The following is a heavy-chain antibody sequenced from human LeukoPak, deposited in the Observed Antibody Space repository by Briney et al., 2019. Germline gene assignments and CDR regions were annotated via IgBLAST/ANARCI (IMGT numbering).Heavy chain of an antibody. CDR2: IRSKAYGGTT. J-gene: IGHJ3*02. CDR3: TRDLGLDIVVVPAATAFDI. Sequence: GGSLRLSCTASGFTFGDYAMSWVRQAPGKGLEWVGFIRSKAYGGTTEYAASVKGRFTISRDDSKIIAYLQMNSLKTEDTAVYYCTRDLGLDIVVVPAATAFDIWGQGTMVTVSS. D-gene: IGHD2-2*03. CDR1: GFTFGDYA. V-gene: IGHV3-49*04.